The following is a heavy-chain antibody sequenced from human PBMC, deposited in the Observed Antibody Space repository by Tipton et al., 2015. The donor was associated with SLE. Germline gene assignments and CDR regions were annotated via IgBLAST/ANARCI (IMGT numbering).Heavy chain of an antibody. CDR1: GFTFSSYW. CDR2: IKQDGSEK. CDR3: VRGPAAANRFDY. V-gene: IGHV3-7*03. J-gene: IGHJ4*02. Sequence: SLRLSCAASGFTFSSYWMSWVRQAPGKGLEWVANIKQDGSEKYYVDSVKGRFTISRDNAKNSLLLQVVSLRAEDTAVYYCVRGPAAANRFDYWGQGTPVTVSS. D-gene: IGHD2-2*01.